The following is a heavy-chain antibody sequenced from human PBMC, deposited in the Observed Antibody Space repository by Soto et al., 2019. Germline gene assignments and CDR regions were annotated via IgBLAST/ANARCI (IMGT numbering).Heavy chain of an antibody. CDR1: GDSISKYY. CDR2: IYYSGST. Sequence: SETLSLTCTVSGDSISKYYCSWIRQSPGKGLEWIGYIYYSGSTYYNPSLKSRVTISVDTSKNQFSLKLSSVTAAHTAVYYCATSNWFDPWGQGTLVTVSS. CDR3: ATSNWFDP. V-gene: IGHV4-59*04. J-gene: IGHJ5*02.